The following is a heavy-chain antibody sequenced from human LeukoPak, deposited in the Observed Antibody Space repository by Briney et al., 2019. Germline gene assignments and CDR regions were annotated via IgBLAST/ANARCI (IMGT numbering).Heavy chain of an antibody. CDR3: ARLPSGLDAFDI. Sequence: ASVKVSCKTSGYTFTSYGISWVRQAPGQGLEWMGWISAYNGNTNYAQNLQGRVTMTTDTSTSTGYMELRSLRSDDTAVYYCARLPSGLDAFDIWGQGTMVTVSS. D-gene: IGHD3-10*01. CDR2: ISAYNGNT. V-gene: IGHV1-18*01. CDR1: GYTFTSYG. J-gene: IGHJ3*02.